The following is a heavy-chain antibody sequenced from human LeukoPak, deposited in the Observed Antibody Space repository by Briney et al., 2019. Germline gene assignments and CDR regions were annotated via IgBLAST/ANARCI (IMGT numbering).Heavy chain of an antibody. J-gene: IGHJ3*02. D-gene: IGHD2-2*01. CDR2: LYTSGGST. CDR1: GYTFTSYY. V-gene: IGHV1-46*01. Sequence: ASVKVSCKASGYTFTSYYMHWVRQAPGQGLEWMGILYTSGGSTRYAQKFQGRVTMTRDTSTSTVYMELSSLRSEDTAVYYCAREGYASWPDAFDIWGQGTMVTVSS. CDR3: AREGYASWPDAFDI.